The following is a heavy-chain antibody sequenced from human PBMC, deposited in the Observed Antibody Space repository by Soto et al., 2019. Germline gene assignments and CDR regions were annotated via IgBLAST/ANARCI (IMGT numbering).Heavy chain of an antibody. V-gene: IGHV3-23*01. CDR2: IVGSGGST. CDR1: GFTFSYYG. D-gene: IGHD4-17*01. CDR3: ARRMVYGGNSFDF. Sequence: PGGSLRLSCAASGFTFSYYGMNWVRHAPGKGLEWVSSIVGSGGSTSYADSVKGRFTISRDNSKDTLSLQMSSLRADDTAVYYCARRMVYGGNSFDFWGQGTLVTVSS. J-gene: IGHJ4*02.